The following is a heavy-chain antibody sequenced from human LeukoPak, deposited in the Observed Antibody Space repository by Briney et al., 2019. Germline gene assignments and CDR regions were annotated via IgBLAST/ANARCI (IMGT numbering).Heavy chain of an antibody. CDR3: ARSFSSMGGAFDY. CDR1: GFSFNNYD. CDR2: ISIDGKKS. J-gene: IGHJ4*02. Sequence: GGSLRLSCAASGFSFNNYDMHWVRQAPGKGLEWVAVISIDGKKSYYADSVKGRFTISRDNSKSTLYLQMNSLRAEDTAVYYCARSFSSMGGAFDYWGQGTLVTVSS. V-gene: IGHV3-30*04. D-gene: IGHD1-26*01.